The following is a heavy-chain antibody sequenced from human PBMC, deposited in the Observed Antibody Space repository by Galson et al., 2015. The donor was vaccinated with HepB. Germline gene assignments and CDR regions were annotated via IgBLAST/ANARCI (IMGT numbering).Heavy chain of an antibody. CDR2: IYPGDSDT. Sequence: QSGAEVKKPGESLKISCKGSGYSFTSYWIGWVRQMPGKGLEWMGIIYPGDSDTRYSPSFQGQVTISADKSISTAYLQWSSLKASDTAMYYCARQKGIAARPNYYYYGMDVWGQGTTVTVSS. CDR3: ARQKGIAARPNYYYYGMDV. D-gene: IGHD6-6*01. J-gene: IGHJ6*02. CDR1: GYSFTSYW. V-gene: IGHV5-51*01.